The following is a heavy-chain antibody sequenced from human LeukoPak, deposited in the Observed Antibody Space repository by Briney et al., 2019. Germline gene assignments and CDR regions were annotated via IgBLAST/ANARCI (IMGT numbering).Heavy chain of an antibody. J-gene: IGHJ4*02. CDR3: ARGTVRTTVTTFDY. D-gene: IGHD4-17*01. V-gene: IGHV3-23*01. CDR1: GFTFSSYA. Sequence: GGSLRLSCAASGFTFSSYAMSWVRQAPGKGLEWVSAISGSGGSTYYADSVKGRFTISRDNSKNTLYLQMNSLRAEDTAVYYCARGTVRTTVTTFDYWGQGTLVTVSS. CDR2: ISGSGGST.